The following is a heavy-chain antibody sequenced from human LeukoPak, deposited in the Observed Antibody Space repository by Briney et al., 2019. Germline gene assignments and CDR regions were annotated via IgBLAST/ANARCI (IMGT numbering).Heavy chain of an antibody. CDR2: INPNSGGT. CDR1: VYTFTGYY. V-gene: IGHV1-2*02. J-gene: IGHJ4*02. Sequence: VASVKVSCKASVYTFTGYYMHWVRPAPGQGLEWMGWINPNSGGTNYAQKFQGRVTMTRDRSISTVYMEMSRLRSDDTAVYYCARESIPAVAASRGLNYWGQGTLVAVSS. CDR3: ARESIPAVAASRGLNY. D-gene: IGHD6-13*01.